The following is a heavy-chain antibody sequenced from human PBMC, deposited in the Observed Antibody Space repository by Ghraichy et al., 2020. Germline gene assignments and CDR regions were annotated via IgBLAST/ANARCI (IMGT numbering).Heavy chain of an antibody. CDR3: AKYITTAGRWFDP. Sequence: GSLRLSCAASGFTFSSYAMNWVRQAPGKGLEWVSLISGSGGNTYYADSVKGRFTVSRDNSKNTLYLQMNSLRAEDTAVYYCAKYITTAGRWFDPWGQGTLVTVSS. V-gene: IGHV3-23*01. J-gene: IGHJ5*02. CDR1: GFTFSSYA. CDR2: ISGSGGNT. D-gene: IGHD3-22*01.